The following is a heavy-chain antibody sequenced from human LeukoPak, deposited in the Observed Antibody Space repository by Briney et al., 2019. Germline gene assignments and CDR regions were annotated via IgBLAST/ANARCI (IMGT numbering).Heavy chain of an antibody. J-gene: IGHJ4*02. Sequence: GGSLRLSCAASGFTFSSYGMHWVRQAPGKGLEWVAVIWYDGSNKYYVDSVKGRFTISRDNSKNTLYLQMNSLRAEDTAVYYCAKDRYSTGWYVAYWGQGTLVTVSS. V-gene: IGHV3-30*02. CDR1: GFTFSSYG. CDR2: IWYDGSNK. CDR3: AKDRYSTGWYVAY. D-gene: IGHD6-19*01.